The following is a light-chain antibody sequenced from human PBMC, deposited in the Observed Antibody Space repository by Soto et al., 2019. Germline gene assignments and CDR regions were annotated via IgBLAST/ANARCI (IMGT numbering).Light chain of an antibody. CDR2: LEGDGSY. J-gene: IGLJ3*02. CDR1: SGHSSFI. V-gene: IGLV4-60*02. Sequence: QAVVTQSSSASASLGSSVKLTCTLSSGHSSFIIAWHQQQPGKAPRFLMKLEGDGSYDKGSGVPDRFSGSSSGADRYLTISNLKFEDEADYYCETWDDNTWVFGGGTQLTVL. CDR3: ETWDDNTWV.